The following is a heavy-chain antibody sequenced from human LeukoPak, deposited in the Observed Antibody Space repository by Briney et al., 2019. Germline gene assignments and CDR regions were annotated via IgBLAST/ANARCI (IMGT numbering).Heavy chain of an antibody. V-gene: IGHV1-46*01. D-gene: IGHD3-16*01. CDR1: GYTFTSNY. J-gene: IGHJ6*02. Sequence: ASVKVSCKASGYTFTSNYIHWVRQAPGQGLEWMGMIYPRDGSTSYAQKFQGRATLTRATSTSTVYMELSSLRSEDTAVYYCAREGGGGLYYYYGMDVWGQGTTVTVSS. CDR3: AREGGGGLYYYYGMDV. CDR2: IYPRDGST.